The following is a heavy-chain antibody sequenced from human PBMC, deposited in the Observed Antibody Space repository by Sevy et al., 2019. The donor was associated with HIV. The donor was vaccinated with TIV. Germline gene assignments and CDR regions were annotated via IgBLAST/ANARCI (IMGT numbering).Heavy chain of an antibody. J-gene: IGHJ6*01. Sequence: GGSLRLSCAASGFTFSSYAMSWVRQAPGKGLEWVSAISGTGGSTYYADSVKGRFTISRDNSKNTLYLQMNSLRAVDTAVYYCAKEDGYSSGWYGDYYYSYGMDIWGQGTTVTVSS. D-gene: IGHD6-19*01. V-gene: IGHV3-23*01. CDR3: AKEDGYSSGWYGDYYYSYGMDI. CDR2: ISGTGGST. CDR1: GFTFSSYA.